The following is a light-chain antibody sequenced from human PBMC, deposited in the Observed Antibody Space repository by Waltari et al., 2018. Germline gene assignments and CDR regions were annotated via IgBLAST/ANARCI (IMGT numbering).Light chain of an antibody. J-gene: IGLJ2*01. CDR2: EVT. V-gene: IGLV2-8*01. CDR3: SSYADSNVL. Sequence: QSALTQPPSASGSPGQSVTTSCTGTSGDIGAYNSVSWYQQHPGRAPKLMIYEVTKRPSGVPDRFSGSRSGNTASLTVSGLQTEDEADYFCSSYADSNVLFGGGTKLTVL. CDR1: SGDIGAYNS.